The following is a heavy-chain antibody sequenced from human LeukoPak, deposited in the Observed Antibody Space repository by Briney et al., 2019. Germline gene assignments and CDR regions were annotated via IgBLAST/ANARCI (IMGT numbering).Heavy chain of an antibody. J-gene: IGHJ4*02. V-gene: IGHV3-30*04. D-gene: IGHD4-17*01. CDR2: ISYDGSNK. Sequence: PGGSLSLSCAASGFTFSSYAMHWVRQAPGKGLEWAAVISYDGSNKYYADSVKGRFTISRDNSKNTLYLQMNSLRAEDTAVYYCARDRDYGDLKYYFDYWGQGTLVTVSS. CDR3: ARDRDYGDLKYYFDY. CDR1: GFTFSSYA.